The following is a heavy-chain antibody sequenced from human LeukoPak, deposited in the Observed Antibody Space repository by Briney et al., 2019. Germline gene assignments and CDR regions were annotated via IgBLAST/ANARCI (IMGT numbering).Heavy chain of an antibody. Sequence: SQTLSLTCRVSGDSISSSYWSWIRQPPGKGLEWIGYINYSGSTNYNPSLKSRVTISVDTSKNQFSLKLSSVTAADTAVYYCARESRVHYYMDVWGKGTTVTVSS. CDR2: INYSGST. CDR1: GDSISSSY. CDR3: ARESRVHYYMDV. J-gene: IGHJ6*03. V-gene: IGHV4-59*01. D-gene: IGHD1-1*01.